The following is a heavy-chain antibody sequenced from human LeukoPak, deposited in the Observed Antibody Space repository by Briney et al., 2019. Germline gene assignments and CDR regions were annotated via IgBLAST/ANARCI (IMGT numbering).Heavy chain of an antibody. J-gene: IGHJ6*02. V-gene: IGHV3-7*03. CDR2: VNRDGSET. CDR1: GFALSSHW. CDR3: ARNNGMDV. Sequence: GGSLRLSCAASGFALSSHWMTWVRQVPERGPEWVANVNRDGSETYYLDSVKGRFTISKDNAKNSLYLQMNSLRAEDTALYHCARNNGMDVWGQGTTVIVSS.